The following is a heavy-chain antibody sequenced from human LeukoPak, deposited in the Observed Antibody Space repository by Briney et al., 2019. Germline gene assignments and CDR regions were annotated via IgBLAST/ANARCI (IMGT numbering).Heavy chain of an antibody. CDR3: ARLFGELSGPDDYYYYGMDV. V-gene: IGHV1-69*06. D-gene: IGHD3-10*02. J-gene: IGHJ6*04. Sequence: SVNVSCKASRGTLSSYALRWVRQAAGQGLAWMGGIIPIFGTAHYAQKIQSRVTIAADKSTSTAYRERCSLRSEDTAVYYCARLFGELSGPDDYYYYGMDVWGKGTTVTVSS. CDR1: RGTLSSYA. CDR2: IIPIFGTA.